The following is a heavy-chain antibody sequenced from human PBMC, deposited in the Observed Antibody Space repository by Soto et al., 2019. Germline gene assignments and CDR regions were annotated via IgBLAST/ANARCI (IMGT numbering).Heavy chain of an antibody. J-gene: IGHJ4*02. D-gene: IGHD2-2*01. CDR1: GRSISSYY. CDR3: ARAPPYCSSTSWRPPYFDF. Sequence: PSETLSLTCTVSGRSISSYYWSWIRQPPGKGLEWIGYIYYSGSTNYNPSLKSRVTISVDTSKNQFSLKLSSVTAADTAVYYCARAPPYCSSTSWRPPYFDFWGQGTLVTVSS. CDR2: IYYSGST. V-gene: IGHV4-59*01.